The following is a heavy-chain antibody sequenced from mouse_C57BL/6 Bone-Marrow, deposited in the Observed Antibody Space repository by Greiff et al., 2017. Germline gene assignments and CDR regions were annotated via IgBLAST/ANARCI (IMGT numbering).Heavy chain of an antibody. CDR3: ARDEGLRRGYYAMDY. J-gene: IGHJ4*01. CDR1: GFTFSDYY. D-gene: IGHD2-4*01. CDR2: INYDGSST. Sequence: EVKLVESEGGLVQPGSSMKLSCTASGFTFSDYYMAWVRQVPEKGLEWVANINYDGSSTYYLDSLKSRFIISRDNAKNILYLQMSSLKSEDTATYYCARDEGLRRGYYAMDYWGQGTSVTVSS. V-gene: IGHV5-16*01.